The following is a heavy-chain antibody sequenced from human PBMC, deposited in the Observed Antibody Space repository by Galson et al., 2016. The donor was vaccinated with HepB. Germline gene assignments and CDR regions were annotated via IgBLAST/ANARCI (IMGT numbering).Heavy chain of an antibody. Sequence: SLSLSCAASGFTFSSYWMSWVRQAPGKGLEWVVNINVDGSEEYYVDSVRGRFTISRDNAKNSMYLQMNSLRVEDTAVYYCARDDYRVFGHWGQGTLVTVSS. V-gene: IGHV3-7*05. CDR2: INVDGSEE. CDR1: GFTFSSYW. D-gene: IGHD4-11*01. J-gene: IGHJ4*02. CDR3: ARDDYRVFGH.